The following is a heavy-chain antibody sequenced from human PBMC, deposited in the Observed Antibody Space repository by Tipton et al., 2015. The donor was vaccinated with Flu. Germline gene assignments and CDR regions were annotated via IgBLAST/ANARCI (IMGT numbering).Heavy chain of an antibody. V-gene: IGHV4-38-2*02. D-gene: IGHD3-10*01. CDR1: GYSISSGFY. Sequence: TLSLTCTVSGYSISSGFYWGWIRQPPGKGLEWIGNIYHSGSTNYNPSLKSRVAISVDTSKSHFSLKLSSVTAADTAMYYCSSYYIRAFDIWGQGTMVTVSS. CDR3: SSYYIRAFDI. CDR2: IYHSGST. J-gene: IGHJ3*02.